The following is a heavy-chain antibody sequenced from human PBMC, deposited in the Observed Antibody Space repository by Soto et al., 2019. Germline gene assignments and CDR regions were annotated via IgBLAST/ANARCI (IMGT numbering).Heavy chain of an antibody. CDR2: ISHSETT. J-gene: IGHJ4*02. CDR3: AGFGVGDRDDK. D-gene: IGHD2-8*01. V-gene: IGHV4-30-4*01. CDR1: GSYITSGDYH. Sequence: QVRLQESGPGLVKASQTLSLTCSVSGSYITSGDYHWTWIRQAPGKGLEWIGYISHSETTYYSPALKNRIIISSVFSMKQFSLRLNSVTAADTAVYFCAGFGVGDRDDKWGQGALVTVSS.